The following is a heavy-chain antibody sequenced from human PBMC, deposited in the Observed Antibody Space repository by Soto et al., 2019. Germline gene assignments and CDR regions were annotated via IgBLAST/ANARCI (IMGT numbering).Heavy chain of an antibody. D-gene: IGHD3-10*01. J-gene: IGHJ4*02. CDR1: GFTVSSHY. CDR3: ARGDYFGSGSPVNDY. Sequence: EVHLVETGGGLIQPGGSLRLSCAASGFTVSSHYMSWVRQAPGKGLEWVSLIYSGGNTYYVDSVKGRFTISRDNSKNTLYLQMNSVRAEDTAVYYCARGDYFGSGSPVNDYWGQGTLVTVSS. V-gene: IGHV3-53*02. CDR2: IYSGGNT.